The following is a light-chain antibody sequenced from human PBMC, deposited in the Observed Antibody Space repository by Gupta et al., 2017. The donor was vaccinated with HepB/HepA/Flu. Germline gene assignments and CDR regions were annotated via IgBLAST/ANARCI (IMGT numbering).Light chain of an antibody. CDR2: GVS. Sequence: IVMTQSPATLSMSPGERATLSCRASQNISSNLAWYQQIPGQAPRLLIHGVSTRDTGIPARFSGSGYGTEVTLTISSRQSEDFAVYYCQQSDNGPTWTFGQGTKVEIK. CDR3: QQSDNGPTWT. J-gene: IGKJ1*01. CDR1: QNISSN. V-gene: IGKV3-15*01.